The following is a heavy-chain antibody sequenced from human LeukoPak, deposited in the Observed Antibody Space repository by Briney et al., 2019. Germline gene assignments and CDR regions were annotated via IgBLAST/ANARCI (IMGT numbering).Heavy chain of an antibody. J-gene: IGHJ4*02. CDR3: ARGDMYSSSWYEY. V-gene: IGHV3-21*01. D-gene: IGHD6-13*01. Sequence: GGSLGLSCAASGFTFSSYSMNWVRQAPGKGLEWVSSISSSSSYIYYADSVKGRFTISRDNAKNSLYLQMNSLRAEDTAVYYCARGDMYSSSWYEYWGQGTLVTVSS. CDR2: ISSSSSYI. CDR1: GFTFSSYS.